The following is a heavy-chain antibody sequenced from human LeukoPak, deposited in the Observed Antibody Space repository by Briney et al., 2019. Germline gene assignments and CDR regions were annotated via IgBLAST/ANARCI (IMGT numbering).Heavy chain of an antibody. V-gene: IGHV3-30-3*01. CDR1: GFTFSSYA. CDR3: ARGMDV. J-gene: IGHJ6*02. CDR2: ISYDGSNK. Sequence: GGSLRLSCAASGFTFSSYAMHWVRQAPGKGLEWVAVISYDGSNKYYADSVKGRFTISRDNSKNTLYLQMNSLRAEDTALYYCARGMDVWGQGTTVTVSS.